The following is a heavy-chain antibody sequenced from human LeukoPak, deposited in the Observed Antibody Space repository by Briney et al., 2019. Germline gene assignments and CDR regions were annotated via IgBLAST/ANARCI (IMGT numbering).Heavy chain of an antibody. CDR3: ARGNRDSSSWYGGKYYYYGMDV. Sequence: GGSLRLSCAASGFTFSSYAMHWVRQAPGKGLEYVSAISSNGGSTYYANSVKGRFTISRDNSKNTLYLQMGSLRAEDMAVYYCARGNRDSSSWYGGKYYYYGMDVWGQGTTVTVSS. CDR1: GFTFSSYA. V-gene: IGHV3-64*01. D-gene: IGHD6-13*01. CDR2: ISSNGGST. J-gene: IGHJ6*02.